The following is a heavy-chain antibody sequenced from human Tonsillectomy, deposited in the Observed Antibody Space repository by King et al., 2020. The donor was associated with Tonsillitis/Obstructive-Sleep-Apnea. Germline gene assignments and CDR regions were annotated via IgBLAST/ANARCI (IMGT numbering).Heavy chain of an antibody. J-gene: IGHJ6*03. D-gene: IGHD3-22*01. V-gene: IGHV3-23*04. CDR1: GFTFNTYA. Sequence: VQLVESGGGLVQPGGSLRLSCAASGFTFNTYAMSWVRQAPGKGLEWVSAISSSGGSTYYADSVKGRFTISRDNSKNTLYLQMNSLRAEDRAVYYCAKNYYDSSGPRYFYYYMDVWGRGTTVTVSS. CDR2: ISSSGGST. CDR3: AKNYYDSSGPRYFYYYMDV.